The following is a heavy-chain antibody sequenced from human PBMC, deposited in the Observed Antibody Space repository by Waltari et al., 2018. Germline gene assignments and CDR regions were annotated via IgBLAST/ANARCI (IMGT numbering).Heavy chain of an antibody. CDR1: GFPFCSSS. Sequence: EVQLVESGGGLVQPGGSLRLSCSASGFPFCSSSMSWVRQTPGKGLEWVSYISSSSTAIYYADSVKGRFTISRDNAKNSLYLQVNSLRAEDTAVYYCAREYSSSSGKLFDYWGQGTLVTVSS. CDR3: AREYSSSSGKLFDY. CDR2: ISSSSTAI. V-gene: IGHV3-48*01. J-gene: IGHJ4*02. D-gene: IGHD6-6*01.